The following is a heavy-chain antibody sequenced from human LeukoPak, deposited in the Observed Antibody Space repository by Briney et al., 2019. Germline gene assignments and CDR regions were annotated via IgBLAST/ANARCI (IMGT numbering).Heavy chain of an antibody. CDR2: IYSGGST. J-gene: IGHJ4*02. CDR1: GFTVSSNY. V-gene: IGHV3-53*01. Sequence: GGSLRLSCAASGFTVSSNYMSWVRQAPGKGLEWVSVIYSGGSTYYADSVKGRFTISRDNSKNTLYLQMNSLRAEDTAVYYCARGFYCFAYYGSGRYPPEDYYFDYRGQGTLGNVSS. CDR3: ARGFYCFAYYGSGRYPPEDYYFDY. D-gene: IGHD3-10*01.